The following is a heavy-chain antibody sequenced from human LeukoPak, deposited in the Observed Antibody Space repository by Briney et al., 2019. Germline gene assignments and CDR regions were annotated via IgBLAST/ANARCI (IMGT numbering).Heavy chain of an antibody. CDR2: INHSGST. D-gene: IGHD2-2*01. CDR1: GGSFSGYY. CDR3: ARGKKRYCSSTSCYGPGDWFDP. J-gene: IGHJ5*02. Sequence: SETLSLTCAVYGGSFSGYYWSWIRQPPGKGLEWIGEINHSGSTNYNPSLKSRVTISVDTSKNQFSLKLSSVTAADTAVYYCARGKKRYCSSTSCYGPGDWFDPWGQGTLVTVSP. V-gene: IGHV4-34*01.